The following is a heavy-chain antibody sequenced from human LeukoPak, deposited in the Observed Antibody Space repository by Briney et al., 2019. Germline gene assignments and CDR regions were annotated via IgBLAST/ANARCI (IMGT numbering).Heavy chain of an antibody. CDR1: GGTFSSYA. CDR2: IIPIFGTA. Sequence: ASVKVSCKASGGTFSSYAISWVRQAPRQGLEWMGRIIPIFGTANYAQKFQGRVTITTDESTSTAYMELSSLRSEDTAVYYCARDEDGDYPNDYWGQGTLVTVSS. J-gene: IGHJ4*02. V-gene: IGHV1-69*05. CDR3: ARDEDGDYPNDY. D-gene: IGHD4-17*01.